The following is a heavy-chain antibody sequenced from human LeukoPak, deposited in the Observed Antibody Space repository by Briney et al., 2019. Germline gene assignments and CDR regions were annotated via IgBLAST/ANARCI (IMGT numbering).Heavy chain of an antibody. V-gene: IGHV3-53*01. J-gene: IGHJ4*02. CDR1: GFTVSSNY. D-gene: IGHD3-22*01. CDR2: IYSGGST. Sequence: PGGSLRLSCAASGFTVSSNYMSWVRQAPGKGLEWVSSIYSGGSTYYAESVKGRFTISRDNSTNTLYLQMNSLRAEDTAVYYCARAPTYYYDSSDYYYFDYWGRGTLVTVSS. CDR3: ARAPTYYYDSSDYYYFDY.